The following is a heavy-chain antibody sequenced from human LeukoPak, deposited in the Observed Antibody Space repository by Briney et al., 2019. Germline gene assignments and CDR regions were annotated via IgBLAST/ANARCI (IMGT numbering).Heavy chain of an antibody. D-gene: IGHD3-22*01. CDR2: ISSSSSTI. CDR3: AKDHESDGYPCLDH. V-gene: IGHV3-48*01. Sequence: PGGSLRLSCAASGFTFSNYNINWVRQAPGKGLEWVSYISSSSSTIYYADSVKGRFTISRDNAKNSLYLQMDSLRAEDTAVYYCAKDHESDGYPCLDHWGLGTLVTVSS. CDR1: GFTFSNYN. J-gene: IGHJ4*02.